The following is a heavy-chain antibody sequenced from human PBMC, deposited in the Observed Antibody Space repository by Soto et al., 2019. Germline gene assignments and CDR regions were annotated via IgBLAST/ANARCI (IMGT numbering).Heavy chain of an antibody. J-gene: IGHJ4*02. CDR3: AREPTLRYFDY. CDR2: ISYDGSNK. D-gene: IGHD3-9*01. CDR1: GFTFSSYA. Sequence: QVQLVESGGGVVQPGRSLRLSCAASGFTFSSYAMHWVRQAPGKGLEWVAVISYDGSNKHYADSVKGRFTISRDNSMNTLYLQMNSLRAEDTAVYYCAREPTLRYFDYWGQGTLVTVSS. V-gene: IGHV3-30-3*01.